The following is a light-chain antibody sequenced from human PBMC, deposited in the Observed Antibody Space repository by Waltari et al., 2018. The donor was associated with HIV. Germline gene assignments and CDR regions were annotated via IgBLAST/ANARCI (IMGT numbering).Light chain of an antibody. CDR2: RND. CDR1: RPNIARNT. J-gene: IGLJ1*01. Sequence: QSVLNQPPSASGTPGHRVTLSRSGSRPNIARNTVNWYQHLPETAPKLLIFRNDQRPSGVPDRFSGSKSGTSASLAISGLQSEDEADYYCAAWDDSLNGYVFGTGTTVTVL. V-gene: IGLV1-44*01. CDR3: AAWDDSLNGYV.